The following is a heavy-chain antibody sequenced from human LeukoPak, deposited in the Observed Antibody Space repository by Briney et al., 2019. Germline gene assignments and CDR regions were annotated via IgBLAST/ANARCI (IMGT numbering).Heavy chain of an antibody. V-gene: IGHV3-23*01. Sequence: GALRLSCAASGFTFSSYAMSWVRQAPGKGLEWVSAISGSGGSTYYADSVKGRFTISRDNSKNTLYLQMNSLRAEDTAVYYCAKDRGIAAAGTRFDYWGQGTLVTVSS. J-gene: IGHJ4*02. CDR3: AKDRGIAAAGTRFDY. CDR2: ISGSGGST. CDR1: GFTFSSYA. D-gene: IGHD6-13*01.